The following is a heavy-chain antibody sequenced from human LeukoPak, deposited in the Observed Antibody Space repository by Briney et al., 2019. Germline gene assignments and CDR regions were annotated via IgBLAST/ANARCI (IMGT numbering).Heavy chain of an antibody. CDR2: INHSGST. Sequence: PXETLSLTCAVYGGSFSGYYWSWIRQPPGNGLEWIGGINHSGSTNYNPSLKSRVTISVDTSKNQFSLKLSSVTAADTAVYYCARASGANALNWFDPWGQGTLVTVSS. CDR1: GGSFSGYY. CDR3: ARASGANALNWFDP. V-gene: IGHV4-34*01. J-gene: IGHJ5*02. D-gene: IGHD4/OR15-4a*01.